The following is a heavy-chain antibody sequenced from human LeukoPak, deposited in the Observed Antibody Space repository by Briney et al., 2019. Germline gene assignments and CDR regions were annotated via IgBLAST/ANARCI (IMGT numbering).Heavy chain of an antibody. V-gene: IGHV1-46*01. Sequence: ASVKVSCKASGYTFTSYDINWVRQATGQGLEWMGIINPSGGSTSYAQKFQGRVTMTRDMSTSTVYMELSSLRSEDTAVYYCARVEWGEYSYGLNFDYWGQGTLVTVSS. CDR1: GYTFTSYD. CDR3: ARVEWGEYSYGLNFDY. D-gene: IGHD5-18*01. J-gene: IGHJ4*02. CDR2: INPSGGST.